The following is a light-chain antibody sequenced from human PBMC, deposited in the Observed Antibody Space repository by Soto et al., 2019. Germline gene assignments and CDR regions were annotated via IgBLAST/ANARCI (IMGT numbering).Light chain of an antibody. CDR2: GNT. J-gene: IGLJ1*01. CDR1: SSNIGAHYD. CDR3: QSFDSSLSAYV. Sequence: QSVLTQPPSVSGAPGQRVPISCTGSSSNIGAHYDVHWYQQLPGTAPKLLIYGNTNRPSGVPDRFSGSKSGTSATLTITGLQAEDEADYYCQSFDSSLSAYVFGTGTKVTVL. V-gene: IGLV1-40*01.